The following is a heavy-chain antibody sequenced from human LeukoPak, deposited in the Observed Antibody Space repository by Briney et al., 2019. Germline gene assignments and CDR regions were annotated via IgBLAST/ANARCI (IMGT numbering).Heavy chain of an antibody. Sequence: SETLSLTCTVSGGSISSGSYYWSWIRQPAGKGLEWIGRIYTSGSTNYNPSLKSRVAISVDTSKNQFSLKLSSVTAADTAVYYCARQGGGLVIDYWGQGTLVTVSS. CDR1: GGSISSGSYY. J-gene: IGHJ4*02. CDR2: IYTSGST. CDR3: ARQGGGLVIDY. V-gene: IGHV4-61*02. D-gene: IGHD3/OR15-3a*01.